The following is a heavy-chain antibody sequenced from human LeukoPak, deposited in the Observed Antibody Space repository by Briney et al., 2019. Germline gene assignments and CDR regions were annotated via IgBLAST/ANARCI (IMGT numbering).Heavy chain of an antibody. CDR1: GGTFSSYA. J-gene: IGHJ5*02. Sequence: SVKVSCKASGGTFSSYAISWVRQAPGQGLEWMGRIIPIFGIANYAQKFQGRVTITADKSTSTAYMELSSLRSEDTAVYYCARDRRAVAFYSNWFGPWGQGTLVTVSS. D-gene: IGHD6-19*01. CDR2: IIPIFGIA. CDR3: ARDRRAVAFYSNWFGP. V-gene: IGHV1-69*04.